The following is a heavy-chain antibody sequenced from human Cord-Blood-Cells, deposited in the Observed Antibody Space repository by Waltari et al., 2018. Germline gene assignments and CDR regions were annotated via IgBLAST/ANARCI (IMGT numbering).Heavy chain of an antibody. CDR2: ISSSYI. J-gene: IGHJ3*02. CDR1: GFTFSSYS. Sequence: EVQLVESGGGLVKPGGSLRLSCAASGFTFSSYSMNWVRQAPGKGLEWVSSISSSYIYYADSVKGRFTISRDNAKNSLYLQMNSLRAEETAVYYGARDKALGIWGQGTMVTVSS. D-gene: IGHD1-26*01. CDR3: ARDKALGI. V-gene: IGHV3-21*01.